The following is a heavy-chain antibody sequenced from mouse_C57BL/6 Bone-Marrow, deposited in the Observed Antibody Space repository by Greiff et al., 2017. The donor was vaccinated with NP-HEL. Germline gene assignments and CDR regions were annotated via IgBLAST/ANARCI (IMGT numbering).Heavy chain of an antibody. J-gene: IGHJ1*03. V-gene: IGHV1-82*01. CDR2: IYPGDGDT. CDR1: GYAFSSSW. D-gene: IGHD2-13*01. Sequence: QVQLKQSGPELVKPGASVKISCKASGYAFSSSWMNWVKQRPGKGLEWIGRIYPGDGDTNYNGKFKGKATLTADKSSSTAYMQLSSLTSEDSAVYFCARGALMTLYWYFDVWGTGTTVTVSS. CDR3: ARGALMTLYWYFDV.